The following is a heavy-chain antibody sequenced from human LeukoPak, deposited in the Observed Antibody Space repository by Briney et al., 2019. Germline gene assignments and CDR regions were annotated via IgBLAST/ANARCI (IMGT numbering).Heavy chain of an antibody. CDR3: ARALGGYYDSSGYGL. CDR2: INHSGST. CDR1: GGSFCGYY. D-gene: IGHD3-22*01. J-gene: IGHJ4*02. V-gene: IGHV4-34*01. Sequence: SETLSLTCAVYGGSFCGYYWSWIRQPPGKGLEWIGEINHSGSTNYNPSLKSRVTLSVDTSKNQFSLKLSSVTAADTAVYYCARALGGYYDSSGYGLWGQGTLVTVSS.